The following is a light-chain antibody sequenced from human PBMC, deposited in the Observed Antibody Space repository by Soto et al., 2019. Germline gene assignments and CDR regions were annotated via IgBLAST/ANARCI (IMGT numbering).Light chain of an antibody. CDR2: DAS. V-gene: IGKV1-5*01. CDR1: QSISSW. CDR3: QQYHSYSG. J-gene: IGKJ4*01. Sequence: DIQMTQSPSTLSASVGDRVTITCRASQSISSWLAWYQQKPGKAPKLLIYDASSLESGVPARFSGSGSGTEFTLTISSLQPYDFATYYCQQYHSYSGFGGGTKVEIK.